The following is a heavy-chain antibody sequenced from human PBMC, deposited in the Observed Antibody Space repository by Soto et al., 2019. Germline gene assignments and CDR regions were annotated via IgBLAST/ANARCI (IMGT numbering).Heavy chain of an antibody. CDR2: INHSGST. J-gene: IGHJ4*02. Sequence: QVQLQQWGAGLLKPSETLSLTCAVYGGSFSGYYWSWIRQPPGKGLEWIGEINHSGSTNYNPSLKSRVTISVDTSKNQFSLKLSSVTDADTAVYYCASRYYYGSGAMYYFDYWGQGTLVTVSS. V-gene: IGHV4-34*01. CDR1: GGSFSGYY. D-gene: IGHD3-10*01. CDR3: ASRYYYGSGAMYYFDY.